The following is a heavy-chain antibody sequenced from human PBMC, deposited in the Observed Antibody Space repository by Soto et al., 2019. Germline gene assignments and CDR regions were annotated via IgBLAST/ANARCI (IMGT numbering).Heavy chain of an antibody. CDR3: ARHGDDPPGDAFDI. CDR1: GGSISSSSYY. D-gene: IGHD2-21*02. CDR2: IYYSGST. J-gene: IGHJ3*02. Sequence: QLQLQESGPGLVKPSETLSLTCTVSGGSISSSSYYWGWIRQPPGKGLEWIGSIYYSGSTYYNPSLKSRVTISVDTSKNQFSLKVSSVTAADTAVYYCARHGDDPPGDAFDIWGQGTMVTVSS. V-gene: IGHV4-39*01.